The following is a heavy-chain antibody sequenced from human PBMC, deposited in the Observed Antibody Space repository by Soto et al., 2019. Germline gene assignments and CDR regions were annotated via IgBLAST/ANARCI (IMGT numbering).Heavy chain of an antibody. CDR1: GFTFSSYW. V-gene: IGHV3-7*05. CDR2: IKQDGSEK. Sequence: PGGSLRLSCAASGFTFSSYWMSWVRQAPGKGLEWVANIKQDGSEKYYVDSVKGRFTISRDNAKNSLYLQMNSLRAEDTAVYYCARLGPYGSESYSFRYNWFDPWGQGTQVTVSS. D-gene: IGHD3-10*01. J-gene: IGHJ5*02. CDR3: ARLGPYGSESYSFRYNWFDP.